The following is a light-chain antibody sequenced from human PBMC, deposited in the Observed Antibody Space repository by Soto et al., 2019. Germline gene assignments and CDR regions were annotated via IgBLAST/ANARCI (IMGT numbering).Light chain of an antibody. CDR2: EVS. J-gene: IGLJ1*01. CDR1: RSEVGSYNL. CDR3: CSYAGSSTYV. Sequence: QSALTQPASVSGSPGQSITISCTGTRSEVGSYNLVSWYQQHPGKAPKLMIYEVSKRPSGVSNRFSGSKSGNTASLTISGLQAEDEADYYCCSYAGSSTYVFGTGTKVTVL. V-gene: IGLV2-23*02.